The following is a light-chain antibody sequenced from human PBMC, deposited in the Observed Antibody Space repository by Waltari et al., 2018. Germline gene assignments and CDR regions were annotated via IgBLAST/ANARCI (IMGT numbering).Light chain of an antibody. J-gene: IGLJ3*02. CDR2: VNSDGSH. Sequence: LVLTQSPSASASLGASVKLTCTLSSGYSSNVIAWLQQQPGKGPRYLMKVNSDGSHRKGDDIPDRFSASKSGTECYLTISSLQSEDEADYYFQTGGHGTWVFGGGTKLTVL. CDR3: QTGGHGTWV. V-gene: IGLV4-69*01. CDR1: SGYSSNV.